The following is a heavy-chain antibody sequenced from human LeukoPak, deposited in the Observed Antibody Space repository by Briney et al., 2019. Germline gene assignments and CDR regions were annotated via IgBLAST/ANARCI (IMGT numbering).Heavy chain of an antibody. Sequence: GGSLRLSCAASGFTFTTYSMHWVRQAPGKGLEWVSYISSTSTTIYYADSVKGRFTISRENANKSLYLQMNRLRAEDTAVYYCARREDNWFDPWGQGTLVTVST. CDR3: ARREDNWFDP. V-gene: IGHV3-48*01. CDR1: GFTFTTYS. CDR2: ISSTSTTI. D-gene: IGHD1-26*01. J-gene: IGHJ5*02.